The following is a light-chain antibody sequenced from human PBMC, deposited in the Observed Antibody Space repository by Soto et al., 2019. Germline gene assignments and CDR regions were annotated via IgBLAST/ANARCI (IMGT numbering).Light chain of an antibody. Sequence: DIQMTQSPSALSASVGDRVTITCRASQDVTTYLSWYQQKPGKAPKLLIYAESSVQSGVPSRFSGSGSGTDFTLTISGLQLEDFATDFCQQSSYIPWTFGQGTKV. CDR3: QQSSYIPWT. CDR1: QDVTTY. J-gene: IGKJ1*01. V-gene: IGKV1-39*01. CDR2: AES.